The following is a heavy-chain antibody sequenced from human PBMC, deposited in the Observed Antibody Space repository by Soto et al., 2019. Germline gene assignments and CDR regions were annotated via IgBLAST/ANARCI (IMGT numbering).Heavy chain of an antibody. J-gene: IGHJ4*02. Sequence: ETGGGLVQPGGSLRLSCAASVFMFGSYWMTWVRHAPGKGLEWVANIKRDGSEKFYVDSVKGRFTISRDNADNSLFLHMNSLRAEDTAIYYCARVRANDYEIAYWGQGALVTVS. CDR2: IKRDGSEK. V-gene: IGHV3-7*03. CDR1: VFMFGSYW. CDR3: ARVRANDYEIAY. D-gene: IGHD4-17*01.